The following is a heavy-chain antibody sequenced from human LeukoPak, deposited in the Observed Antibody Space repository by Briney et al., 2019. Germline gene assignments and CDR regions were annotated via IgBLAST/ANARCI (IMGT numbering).Heavy chain of an antibody. V-gene: IGHV3-53*01. Sequence: GGSLRLSCAASGFTFSSYSMNWVRQAPGKGLEWVSVIYSGGSTYYADSVKGRFTISRDNSKNTLYLQMNSLRAEDTAVYYCASAESYSSGWYGDYWGQGTLVTVSS. CDR2: IYSGGST. J-gene: IGHJ4*02. CDR3: ASAESYSSGWYGDY. D-gene: IGHD6-19*01. CDR1: GFTFSSYS.